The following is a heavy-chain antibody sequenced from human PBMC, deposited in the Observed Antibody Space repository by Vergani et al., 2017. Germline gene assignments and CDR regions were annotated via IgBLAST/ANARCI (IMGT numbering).Heavy chain of an antibody. D-gene: IGHD2-2*01. CDR2: SRNKARSYTT. CDR3: AKHIVVVPAAMGRDAFDI. J-gene: IGHJ3*02. Sequence: EVQLVESGGGLVQPGGSLRLSCAASGFTLSDHVMDWVRQGPGKGLEWVGRSRNKARSYTTEYSASVKGRFTISRDDSRNSLYLQMNSLKTEDTAVYYCAKHIVVVPAAMGRDAFDIWGQGTMVTVSS. V-gene: IGHV3-72*01. CDR1: GFTLSDHV.